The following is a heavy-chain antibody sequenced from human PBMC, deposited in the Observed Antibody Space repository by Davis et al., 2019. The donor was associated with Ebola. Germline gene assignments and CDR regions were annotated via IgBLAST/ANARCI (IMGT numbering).Heavy chain of an antibody. Sequence: SVKVSCKASGYTFTSYGISWVRQAPGQGLEWMGGIIPIFGTANYAQKFQGRVTITADESTSTAYMELSSLRSEDTAVYYCAREFRELLQRNWFDPWGQGTLVTVSS. CDR1: GYTFTSYG. D-gene: IGHD1-26*01. J-gene: IGHJ5*02. CDR2: IIPIFGTA. V-gene: IGHV1-69*13. CDR3: AREFRELLQRNWFDP.